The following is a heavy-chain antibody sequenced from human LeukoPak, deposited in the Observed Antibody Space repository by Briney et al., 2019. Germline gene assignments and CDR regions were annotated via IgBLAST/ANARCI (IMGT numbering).Heavy chain of an antibody. CDR3: ANGYSSSWYFPHFDY. D-gene: IGHD6-13*01. J-gene: IGHJ4*02. V-gene: IGHV3-30*18. CDR2: ISYDGSNK. Sequence: PGRSLRLSCAASGFTFSSYGMHWVRQAPGKGLEWVAVISYDGSNKYYADSVKGRFTIFRDNSKNTLYLQMNSLRAEDTAVYYCANGYSSSWYFPHFDYWGQGTLVTVSS. CDR1: GFTFSSYG.